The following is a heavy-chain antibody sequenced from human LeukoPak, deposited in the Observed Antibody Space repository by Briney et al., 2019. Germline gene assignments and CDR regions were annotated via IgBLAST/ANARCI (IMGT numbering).Heavy chain of an antibody. V-gene: IGHV3-72*01. D-gene: IGHD3-22*01. CDR1: GFTFSDRY. CDR2: VRDKANTYST. CDR3: ALSGSYRPFDC. J-gene: IGHJ4*02. Sequence: PGGSLRLSCVASGFTFSDRYMDWVRQAPGKGLEWVARVRDKANTYSTEYAASVKGRFTISRDDSKSSLYLQMNSLKTEDTAVYYCALSGSYRPFDCWGLGTLVTVSS.